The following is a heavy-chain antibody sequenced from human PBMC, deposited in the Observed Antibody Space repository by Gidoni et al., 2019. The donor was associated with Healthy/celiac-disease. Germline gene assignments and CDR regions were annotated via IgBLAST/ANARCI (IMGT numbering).Heavy chain of an antibody. CDR1: GGSISSYY. D-gene: IGHD6-6*01. CDR2: IYYSGST. V-gene: IGHV4-59*01. Sequence: QVQLQESGPGLVKPSETLSLTCTVSGGSISSYYWSWIRQPPGKGLEWIGYIYYSGSTNYNPSLKSRVTISVDTSKNQFSLKLSSVTAADTAVYYCATSSSSRYGYYYYGMDVWGQGTTVTVSS. CDR3: ATSSSSRYGYYYYGMDV. J-gene: IGHJ6*02.